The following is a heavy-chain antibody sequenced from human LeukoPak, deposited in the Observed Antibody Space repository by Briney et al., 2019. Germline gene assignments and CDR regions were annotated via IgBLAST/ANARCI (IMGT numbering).Heavy chain of an antibody. CDR2: IYYSGST. D-gene: IGHD1-1*01. CDR1: GGSISSGDYY. Sequence: SQTLSLTCTVSGGSISSGDYYWSWIRQPPGKGLEWIGYIYYSGSTYYNPSLKSRVTISVDTSKNQFSLKLSSVTAADTAVYYCARDNQSKVRALDYWGQGTLVTVSS. J-gene: IGHJ4*02. V-gene: IGHV4-30-4*08. CDR3: ARDNQSKVRALDY.